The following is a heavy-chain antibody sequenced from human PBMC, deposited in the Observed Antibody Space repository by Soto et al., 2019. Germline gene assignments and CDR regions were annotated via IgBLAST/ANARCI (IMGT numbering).Heavy chain of an antibody. V-gene: IGHV3-23*01. CDR3: AGDLYSNNWPRIFGV. J-gene: IGHJ4*02. CDR2: VSSIGDST. CDR1: GFTFGSYA. D-gene: IGHD6-13*01. Sequence: EVQLLESGGGLVQPGGSLRLSCAASGFTFGSYAMSWVRQAPGKGLEWVSSVSSIGDSTYYADSVKGRFTISRDNSKNTLYLQLNSLRAEDTAVYYCAGDLYSNNWPRIFGVWGQGTLVTVSS.